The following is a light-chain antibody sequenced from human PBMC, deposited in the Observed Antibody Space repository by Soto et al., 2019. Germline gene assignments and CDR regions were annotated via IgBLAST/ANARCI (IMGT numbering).Light chain of an antibody. V-gene: IGKV3-15*01. J-gene: IGKJ2*01. Sequence: EIVITQSPATLSLSPGERATLSCRASQSVSSNVAWYQQIPGQTPRLLIYGASTRATGIPVRFSGSGSATEFTLTISSLQSEDFAVYYCNPYDDRAYTFGQGTK. CDR2: GAS. CDR1: QSVSSN. CDR3: NPYDDRAYT.